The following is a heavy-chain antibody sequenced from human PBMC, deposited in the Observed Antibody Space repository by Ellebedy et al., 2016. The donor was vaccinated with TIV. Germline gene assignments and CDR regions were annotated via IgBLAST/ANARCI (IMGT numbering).Heavy chain of an antibody. D-gene: IGHD3-3*01. CDR2: INAGNGNT. Sequence: AASVKVSCKASGYTFTSYAMHWVRQAPGQRLEWMGWINAGNGNTKYSQKFQGRVTITRDTSASTAYMELSSLRSEDTAVYYCARDSEASGYHDYWGQGTLVTVSS. CDR1: GYTFTSYA. J-gene: IGHJ4*02. CDR3: ARDSEASGYHDY. V-gene: IGHV1-3*01.